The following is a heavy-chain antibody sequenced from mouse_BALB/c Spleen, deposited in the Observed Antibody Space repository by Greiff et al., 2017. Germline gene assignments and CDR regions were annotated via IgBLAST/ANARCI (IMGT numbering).Heavy chain of an antibody. J-gene: IGHJ3*01. V-gene: IGHV5-15*02. CDR3: ARDYGSGGFAY. CDR1: GFTFSDYG. D-gene: IGHD1-1*01. CDR2: ISNLAYSI. Sequence: EVMLVESGGGLVQPGGSRKLSCAASGFTFSDYGMAWVRQAPGKGPEWVAFISNLAYSIYYADTVTGRFTISRENAKNTLYLEMSSLRSEDTAMYYCARDYGSGGFAYWGQGTLVTVSA.